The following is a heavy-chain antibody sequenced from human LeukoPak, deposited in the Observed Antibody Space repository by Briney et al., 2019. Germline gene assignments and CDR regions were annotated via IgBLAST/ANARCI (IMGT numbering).Heavy chain of an antibody. CDR2: NSDGSST. V-gene: IGHV3-74*01. D-gene: IGHD3-22*01. CDR1: GFTFSSYW. Sequence: GGSLILSCAASGFTFSSYWMHLVRQAPGEGLVWVSRNSDGSSTSYADSVKGPFTNSRDNAKNTLYLQMNSLRAEDTAVYYCARGMDYYDSSGYNWFDPWGQGTLVTVSS. J-gene: IGHJ5*02. CDR3: ARGMDYYDSSGYNWFDP.